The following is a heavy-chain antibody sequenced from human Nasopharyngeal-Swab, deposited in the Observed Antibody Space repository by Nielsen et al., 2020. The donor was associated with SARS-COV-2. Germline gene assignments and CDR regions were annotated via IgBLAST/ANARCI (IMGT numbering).Heavy chain of an antibody. CDR2: IIPIFGTA. Sequence: SVKVSCKASGGTFSSYAISWVRQAPGQGLEWMGGIIPIFGTANYAQKFQGRVTITADKSTSTAYMELSSLRSDDTAVYYCARAVYCSGGSCYSWHYYYYYMDVWGKGTTVTVSS. D-gene: IGHD2-15*01. CDR3: ARAVYCSGGSCYSWHYYYYYMDV. V-gene: IGHV1-69*06. J-gene: IGHJ6*03. CDR1: GGTFSSYA.